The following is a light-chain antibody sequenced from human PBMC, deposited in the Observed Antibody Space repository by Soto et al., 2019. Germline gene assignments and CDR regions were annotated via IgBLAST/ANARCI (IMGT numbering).Light chain of an antibody. CDR1: QSVNSN. CDR2: GAS. J-gene: IGKJ1*01. V-gene: IGKV3-15*01. Sequence: EIVMTQSPATLSVSPGERATLSCRASQSVNSNLAWYQQKPGQAPRLLIYGASTRATGVPARFSGSGPGTAFTLPISSLQSEHFAVYFCQHYNNWPTFGQATKVEIK. CDR3: QHYNNWPT.